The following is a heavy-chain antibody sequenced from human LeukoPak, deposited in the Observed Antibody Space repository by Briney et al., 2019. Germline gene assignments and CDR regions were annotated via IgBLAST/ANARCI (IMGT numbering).Heavy chain of an antibody. J-gene: IGHJ6*03. CDR1: GFTFSNYS. D-gene: IGHD2-21*01. CDR2: INYSGSF. V-gene: IGHV4-34*01. CDR3: ARGGGDYYMDV. Sequence: GSLRLSCAASGFTFSNYSMNWVRQPPGKGLEWIGEINYSGSFNYNPSLKSRLTISVDTSKSQFSLRLSSVTAADTAVYYCARGGGDYYMDVWGKGTTVTVSS.